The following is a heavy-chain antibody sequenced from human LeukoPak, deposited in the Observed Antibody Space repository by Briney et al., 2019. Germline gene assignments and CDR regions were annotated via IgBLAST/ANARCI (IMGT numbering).Heavy chain of an antibody. V-gene: IGHV1-69*13. CDR3: ARGYSSGWYDSDY. Sequence: GASVKVSCKASGGTFSSYAISWVRQAPGQGLEWMGGIIPIFGTANYAQKFQGRVTITADESTSTAYMELSSLRSEDTAVHYRARGYSSGWYDSDYWGQGTLVTVSS. CDR2: IIPIFGTA. CDR1: GGTFSSYA. J-gene: IGHJ4*02. D-gene: IGHD6-19*01.